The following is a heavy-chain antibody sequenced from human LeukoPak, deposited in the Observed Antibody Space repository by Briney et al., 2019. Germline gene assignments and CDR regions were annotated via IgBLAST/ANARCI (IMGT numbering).Heavy chain of an antibody. Sequence: SETLSLTCTVSGGSISSSSYYWGWIRQPPGKGLEWIGSIYYSGSTYYNPSLKSRVTISVDTSKNQFSLKLSSVTAADTAVYYCAREYSSSWYWFDPWGQGTLVTVSS. CDR2: IYYSGST. V-gene: IGHV4-39*07. J-gene: IGHJ5*02. CDR3: AREYSSSWYWFDP. D-gene: IGHD6-13*01. CDR1: GGSISSSSYY.